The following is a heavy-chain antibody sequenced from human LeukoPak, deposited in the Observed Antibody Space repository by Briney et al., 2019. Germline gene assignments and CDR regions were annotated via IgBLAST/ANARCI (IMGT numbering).Heavy chain of an antibody. CDR3: ARGDCSSTSCYAGLGGWFDP. Sequence: PGGSLRLSCAASGFTFSSYAMNWVRQAPGKGLEWVSYISSSGSTIYYADSVKGRFTISRDNAKNSLYLQMNSLRAEDTAVYYCARGDCSSTSCYAGLGGWFDPWGQGTLVTVSS. V-gene: IGHV3-48*03. J-gene: IGHJ5*02. D-gene: IGHD2-2*01. CDR1: GFTFSSYA. CDR2: ISSSGSTI.